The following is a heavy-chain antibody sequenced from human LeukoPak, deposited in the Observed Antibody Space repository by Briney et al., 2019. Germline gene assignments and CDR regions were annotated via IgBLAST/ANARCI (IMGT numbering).Heavy chain of an antibody. J-gene: IGHJ4*02. Sequence: SETLSLTCTVSGYSISSGYYWGWIRQPPGKGLEWIGGIYYSGTTYYNPSFKSRVTTSVDTSKNRFSLRLSSVTAADTALYYCARFDFWSGFRYWGQGTLVTVSS. CDR3: ARFDFWSGFRY. CDR1: GYSISSGYY. CDR2: IYYSGTT. V-gene: IGHV4-38-2*02. D-gene: IGHD3-3*01.